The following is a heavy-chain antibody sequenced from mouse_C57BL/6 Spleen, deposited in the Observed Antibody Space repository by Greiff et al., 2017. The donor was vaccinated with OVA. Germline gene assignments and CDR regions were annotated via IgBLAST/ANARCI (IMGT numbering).Heavy chain of an antibody. D-gene: IGHD2-3*01. V-gene: IGHV1-82*01. CDR2: IYPGDGDT. J-gene: IGHJ2*01. Sequence: QVQLKESGPELVKPGASVKISCKASGYAFSSSWMNWVKQRPGKGLEWIGRIYPGDGDTNYNGKFKGKATLTADKSSSTAYMQLSSLTSEDSAVYFCARWDGYYSGFDYWGQGTTLTVSS. CDR1: GYAFSSSW. CDR3: ARWDGYYSGFDY.